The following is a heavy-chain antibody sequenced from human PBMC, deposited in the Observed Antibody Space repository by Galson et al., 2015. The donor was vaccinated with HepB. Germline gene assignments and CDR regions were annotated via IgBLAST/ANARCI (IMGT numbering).Heavy chain of an antibody. CDR3: AREAHIAAPACLDS. CDR2: IWSDGSNQ. J-gene: IGHJ4*02. CDR1: GFTFNTYG. V-gene: IGHV3-33*01. Sequence: SLRLSCAASGFTFNTYGMHWVRQAPGKGLEWVALIWSDGSNQYYADSVQGRFTISRDNSRNTLYLQMNSLRAEDTALYYCAREAHIAAPACLDSWGQGTL. D-gene: IGHD6-13*01.